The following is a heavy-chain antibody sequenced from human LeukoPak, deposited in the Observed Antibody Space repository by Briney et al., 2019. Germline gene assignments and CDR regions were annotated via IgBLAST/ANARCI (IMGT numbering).Heavy chain of an antibody. J-gene: IGHJ6*02. D-gene: IGHD3-9*01. CDR2: ITGSSSTI. CDR1: GFTFSAYS. Sequence: QPGGSLRLSCAASGFTFSAYSMNWVRQAPGKGLEWVSYITGSSSTIYYADSVKGRFTISRDNAKNSLYLQMNSLRAEDTAVYYCARDLLLRYFDWPRYYYYGMDVWGQGTTVTVSS. V-gene: IGHV3-48*04. CDR3: ARDLLLRYFDWPRYYYYGMDV.